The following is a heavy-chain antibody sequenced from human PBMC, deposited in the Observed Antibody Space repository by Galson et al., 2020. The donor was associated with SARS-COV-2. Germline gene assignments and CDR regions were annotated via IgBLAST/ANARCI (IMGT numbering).Heavy chain of an antibody. V-gene: IGHV3-30-3*01. CDR1: GFTFNSYA. D-gene: IGHD1-26*01. CDR3: ARVFGGSYLGHFDC. CDR2: ISYDGTNK. Sequence: SLRLSCAATGFTFNSYALHWVRQAPGKGLEWVSVISYDGTNKYYADSVKGRFTISRDNSNNTVYLQMSSLRPEDTAVYYCARVFGGSYLGHFDCWGQGTLLTVSS. J-gene: IGHJ4*02.